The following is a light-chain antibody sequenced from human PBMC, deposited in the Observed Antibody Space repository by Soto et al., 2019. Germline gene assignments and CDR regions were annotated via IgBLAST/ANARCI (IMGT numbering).Light chain of an antibody. J-gene: IGLJ2*01. CDR1: SSNIGSHD. V-gene: IGLV1-47*02. CDR3: AAWDDSLSGRV. CDR2: RND. Sequence: QAVVTQPPSASGTPGQRVTISCSGTSSNIGSHDVYWYQQLPGTAPKVLIYRNDQRPSGVPDRFSGSKSGTSASLAISDLQSEDEADYYCAAWDDSLSGRVFGGGTKVTVL.